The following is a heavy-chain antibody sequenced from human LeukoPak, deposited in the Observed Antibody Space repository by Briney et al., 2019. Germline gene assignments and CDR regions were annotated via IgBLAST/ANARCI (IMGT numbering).Heavy chain of an antibody. Sequence: GGSLRLSCAASGFTFSDYYMSWIRQAPGKGLVWVSRISTDGGSTSYADSVKGRFTISRDNAENSLYLQMNSLRAEDTAVYYCAREYYFYHMDGWGEGTTVTVSS. CDR3: AREYYFYHMDG. J-gene: IGHJ6*03. CDR2: ISTDGGST. CDR1: GFTFSDYY. V-gene: IGHV3-11*06.